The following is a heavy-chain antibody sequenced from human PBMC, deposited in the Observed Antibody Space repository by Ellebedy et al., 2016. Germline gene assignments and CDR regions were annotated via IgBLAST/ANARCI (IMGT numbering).Heavy chain of an antibody. CDR2: ISPGPGSTI. J-gene: IGHJ5*02. V-gene: IGHV3-48*02. CDR1: GFTFSGYS. CDR3: AREDTAMVYNWFDP. Sequence: GGSLRLXXGVSGFTFSGYSMKWVRRAPGKGLEWLSFISPGPGSTIYYAESVKGRFTISRDNAKNSVYLQMNSLRDDDTAVYYCAREDTAMVYNWFDPWGQGTLVTVSS. D-gene: IGHD5-18*01.